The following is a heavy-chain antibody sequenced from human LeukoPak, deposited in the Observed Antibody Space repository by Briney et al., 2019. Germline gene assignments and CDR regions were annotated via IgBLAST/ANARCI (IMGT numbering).Heavy chain of an antibody. CDR3: ARRYAYYYYYMDV. Sequence: SVKVSCKASGGTFSSYAISWVRQAPGQGLEWMGGIIPIFGTANYAQKFQGRVTITADKSTSTAYMELSSLRSEDTAVYYCARRYAYYYYYMDVWGKGTTVTISS. V-gene: IGHV1-69*06. CDR1: GGTFSSYA. CDR2: IIPIFGTA. D-gene: IGHD3-16*01. J-gene: IGHJ6*03.